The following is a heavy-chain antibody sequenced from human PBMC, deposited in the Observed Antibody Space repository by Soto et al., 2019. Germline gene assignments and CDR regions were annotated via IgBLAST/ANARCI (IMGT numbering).Heavy chain of an antibody. J-gene: IGHJ6*02. D-gene: IGHD6-13*01. CDR3: AREMPSTAAAYFYYGLNV. CDR1: RGAFKNYA. V-gene: IGHV1-69*13. Sequence: PVKVSCKASRGAFKNYAIYWVRRAPGQGLEWLGTIVPVFPSVYYAPRFQGRLTITADGSTDTVYMMLTSLKSEDTAVYYCAREMPSTAAAYFYYGLNVWGQGTSVTVSS. CDR2: IVPVFPSV.